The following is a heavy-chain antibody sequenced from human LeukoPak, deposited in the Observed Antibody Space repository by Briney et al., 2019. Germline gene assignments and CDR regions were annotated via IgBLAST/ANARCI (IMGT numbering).Heavy chain of an antibody. CDR2: IKQDGSEK. J-gene: IGHJ6*03. V-gene: IGHV3-7*01. CDR1: GFTFSSYW. Sequence: GGSLRLSCAASGFTFSSYWMSWVRQAPGKGLEWVANIKQDGSEKYYVDSVKGRFTISRDNAKNSLYLQMNSLRAEDTAVYYCARGSRWFGELTAHYYYYMDVWGQGTMVTVSS. CDR3: ARGSRWFGELTAHYYYYMDV. D-gene: IGHD3-10*01.